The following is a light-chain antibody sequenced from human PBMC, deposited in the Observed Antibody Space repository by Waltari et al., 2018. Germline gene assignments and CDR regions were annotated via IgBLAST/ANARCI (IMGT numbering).Light chain of an antibody. J-gene: IGLJ2*01. V-gene: IGLV2-14*01. CDR1: SRDVGGYNS. CDR2: EVN. CDR3: SSYASISTLI. Sequence: QSALTQPASVSGSPGQSITISCTGTSRDVGGYNSVSWYQQHPGKAPKLMIYEVNNRPSGVSYRFSGSKSGNTASLTISGLQAEDEANYYCSSYASISTLIFGGGTKLTVL.